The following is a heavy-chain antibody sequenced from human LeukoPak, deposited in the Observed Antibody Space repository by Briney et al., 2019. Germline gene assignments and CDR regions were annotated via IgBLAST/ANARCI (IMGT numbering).Heavy chain of an antibody. J-gene: IGHJ4*02. V-gene: IGHV3-49*04. CDR3: TRDHPIAAAGTFGY. D-gene: IGHD6-13*01. Sequence: PGGSLRLSCTASGFTFGDYAMSWVRQAPGKGLEWVGFIRSKAYGGTTEYAASVKGRFTISRDDSKSIAYLQMNSLKTEDTAVYYCTRDHPIAAAGTFGYWGQGTLVTVSS. CDR1: GFTFGDYA. CDR2: IRSKAYGGTT.